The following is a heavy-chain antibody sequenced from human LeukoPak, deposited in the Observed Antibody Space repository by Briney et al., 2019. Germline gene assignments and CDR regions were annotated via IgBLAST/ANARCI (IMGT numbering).Heavy chain of an antibody. CDR1: GGSISSSSYY. V-gene: IGHV4-39*07. J-gene: IGHJ3*02. Sequence: PSETLSLTCTVSGGSISSSSYYWGWIRQPPGKGLEWIGSIYYSGSTYYNPSLKSRVTISVDTSKNQFSLKLSSVTAADTAVYYCARDVVFYYYDSSGYFGAFDIWGQGTMVTVSS. D-gene: IGHD3-22*01. CDR3: ARDVVFYYYDSSGYFGAFDI. CDR2: IYYSGST.